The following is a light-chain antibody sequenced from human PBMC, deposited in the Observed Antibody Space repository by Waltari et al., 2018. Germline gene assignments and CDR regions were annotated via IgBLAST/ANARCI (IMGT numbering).Light chain of an antibody. CDR3: QSYDSSLSGVV. CDR2: GNR. CDR1: SSNIGAGYD. J-gene: IGLJ2*01. V-gene: IGLV1-40*01. Sequence: QSVLTQPPSVSGAPGQRVTISCTGSSSNIGAGYDVHWYQQLPGTAPQRHTVGNRRRPSGVPDRFSGSKPGTAASRAIRGLPAEGEADYYCQSYDSSLSGVVFGGGTKLTVL.